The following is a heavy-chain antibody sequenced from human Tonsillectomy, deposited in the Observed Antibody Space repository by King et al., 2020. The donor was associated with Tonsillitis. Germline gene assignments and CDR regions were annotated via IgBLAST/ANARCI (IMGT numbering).Heavy chain of an antibody. J-gene: IGHJ6*03. D-gene: IGHD3-10*01. CDR3: AKDLYLQMNSLRTEDTALYYCAKDPYYYYYIDV. CDR2: ISGDGGST. V-gene: IGHV3-43*02. Sequence: VQLVESGGGVVQPGGSLRLSCAVSGFTFDDYAMHWVRQAPGKGLEWVSLISGDGGSTYYADSVKGRFTISRDNSKNSLYLQMNSLRTEDTALYYCAKDLYLQMNSLRTEDTALYYCAKDPYYYYYIDVWGKGTTVTVSS. CDR1: GFTFDDYA.